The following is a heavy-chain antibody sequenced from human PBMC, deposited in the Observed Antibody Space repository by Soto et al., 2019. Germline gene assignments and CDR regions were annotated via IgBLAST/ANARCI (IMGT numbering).Heavy chain of an antibody. J-gene: IGHJ6*02. CDR2: IWYDGSNK. V-gene: IGHV3-33*01. Sequence: QVQLVESGGGVVQPGRSLRLSCAASGFTFSSYGMHWVRQAPGKGLEWVAVIWYDGSNKYYADSVKGRFTISRDNSKKALYLRMNSLRAEDTAVYYCARDGTSYNWNYSGMDVWGEGTTVTVS. CDR1: GFTFSSYG. D-gene: IGHD1-7*01. CDR3: ARDGTSYNWNYSGMDV.